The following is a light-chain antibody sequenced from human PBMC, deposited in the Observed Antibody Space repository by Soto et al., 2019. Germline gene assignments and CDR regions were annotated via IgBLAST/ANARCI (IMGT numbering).Light chain of an antibody. J-gene: IGKJ4*01. CDR1: QTVRNN. Sequence: ELVFTQSPGTLSVSQGERATLAWRASQTVRNNYLAWYQQKPGQAPRLLIYAASTRATGVSARFSGSGSGTDLNLTISRLQSGDFTIYYCQKYNNWLPTFGGGTKVDIK. CDR3: QKYNNWLPT. V-gene: IGKV3-15*01. CDR2: AAS.